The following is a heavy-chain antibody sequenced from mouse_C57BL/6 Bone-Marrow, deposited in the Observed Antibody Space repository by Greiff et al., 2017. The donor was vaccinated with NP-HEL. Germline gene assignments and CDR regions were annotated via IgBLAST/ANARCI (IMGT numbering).Heavy chain of an antibody. Sequence: QVHVKQPGAELVRPGTSVRLSCKASGYTFTSYWMHWVKQRPGQGLEWIGVIDPSDSYTNYNQKFKGKATLTVDTSSSTAYMQLSSLTSEDSAVYYCARGGLLLLSWGQGTTLTVSS. CDR1: GYTFTSYW. CDR3: ARGGLLLLS. D-gene: IGHD1-1*01. J-gene: IGHJ2*01. CDR2: IDPSDSYT. V-gene: IGHV1-59*01.